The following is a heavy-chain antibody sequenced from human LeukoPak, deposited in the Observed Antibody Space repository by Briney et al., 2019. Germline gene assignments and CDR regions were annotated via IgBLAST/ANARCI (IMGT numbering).Heavy chain of an antibody. CDR2: IYYSGST. CDR1: GGSISSYY. J-gene: IGHJ6*03. D-gene: IGHD4-17*01. Sequence: SETLSLTCTVSGGSISSYYWSWIRQPPGKGLEWIGYIYYSGSTNYNPSLKSRVTTSVDKSKNQFSLKLSSVTAADTAVYYCASVNDYGDPLPRYMDVWGKGTAVTVSS. V-gene: IGHV4-59*12. CDR3: ASVNDYGDPLPRYMDV.